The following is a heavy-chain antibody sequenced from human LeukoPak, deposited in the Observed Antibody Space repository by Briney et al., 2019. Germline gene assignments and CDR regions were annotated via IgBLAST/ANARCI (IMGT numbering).Heavy chain of an antibody. CDR1: GGSMSSYY. Sequence: SETLSLTCTVSGGSMSSYYWSWIRQPPGKGLEWIGYIYYSGTTNYNPSLKSRVTMSVDTSMNQFSLKMSSVTAADTAVYYCARLRGIYGSGSYHLKYYFDYWGQGTLVTVSS. CDR2: IYYSGTT. J-gene: IGHJ4*02. D-gene: IGHD3-10*01. CDR3: ARLRGIYGSGSYHLKYYFDY. V-gene: IGHV4-59*08.